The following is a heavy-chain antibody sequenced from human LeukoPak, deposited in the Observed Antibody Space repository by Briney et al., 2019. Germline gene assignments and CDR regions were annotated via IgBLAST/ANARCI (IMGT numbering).Heavy chain of an antibody. V-gene: IGHV1-18*01. Sequence: ASVKVSCKASGYTFTSYGISWVRQAPGQGLEWMGWISAYNGNTNYAQKLQGRVTMTTGTSTSTAYMELRSLRSDNTAVYYCARSGGSGYSSSWYGDYWGQGTLVTVSS. CDR1: GYTFTSYG. CDR3: ARSGGSGYSSSWYGDY. J-gene: IGHJ4*02. CDR2: ISAYNGNT. D-gene: IGHD6-13*01.